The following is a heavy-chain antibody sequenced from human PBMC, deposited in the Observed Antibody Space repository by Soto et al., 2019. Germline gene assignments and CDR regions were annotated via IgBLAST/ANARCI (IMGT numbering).Heavy chain of an antibody. J-gene: IGHJ3*02. V-gene: IGHV1-8*01. Sequence: GASVKVSCKASGYTFTTYDFNWVRQAPGQGLEWMGWLNPKSGMTGSAQKFQGRVTMTRDSSISTVYMELSSLRSEDTAVYYCTRPLTMVRLDIWGQGTMVTVSS. CDR1: GYTFTTYD. CDR3: TRPLTMVRLDI. D-gene: IGHD3-10*01. CDR2: LNPKSGMT.